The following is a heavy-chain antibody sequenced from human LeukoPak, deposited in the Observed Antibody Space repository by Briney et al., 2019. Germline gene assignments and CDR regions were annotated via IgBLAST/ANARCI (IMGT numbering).Heavy chain of an antibody. V-gene: IGHV4-34*01. J-gene: IGHJ4*02. CDR1: GGSFSGYY. Sequence: SETLSLTCAVYGGSFSGYYWSWIRQPPGKGLGWIGEINHSGSTNYNPSLKSRVTISVDTSKNQFSLKLSSVTAANTAVYYCARRGYRRAALRNLGVDYWGQGTLVTVSS. D-gene: IGHD6-6*01. CDR2: INHSGST. CDR3: ARRGYRRAALRNLGVDY.